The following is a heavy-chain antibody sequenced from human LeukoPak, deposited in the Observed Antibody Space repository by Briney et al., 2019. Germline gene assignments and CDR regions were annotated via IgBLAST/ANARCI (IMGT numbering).Heavy chain of an antibody. J-gene: IGHJ4*02. D-gene: IGHD3-22*01. V-gene: IGHV3-15*01. CDR2: IKSKTDGGTT. Sequence: PGGSLRLSCAASGFTFSNAWMSWVRQAPGKGLEWVGRIKSKTDGGTTDYAAPVKGRFTISRDDSKNTLYLQMNSLKTEDTAVYYCTTARYYDSSGYYRDYWGQGTLVTVSS. CDR1: GFTFSNAW. CDR3: TTARYYDSSGYYRDY.